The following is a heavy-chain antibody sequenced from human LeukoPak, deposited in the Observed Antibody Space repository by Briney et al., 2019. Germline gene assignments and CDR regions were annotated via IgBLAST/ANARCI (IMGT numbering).Heavy chain of an antibody. D-gene: IGHD3-22*01. CDR3: ATTLHSGYYDLY. CDR2: IKQDGSDK. J-gene: IGHJ4*02. CDR1: GFTFSSYW. Sequence: GGSLRLSCAASGFTFSSYWMSWVRQAPGKGLEWVANIKQDGSDKYYVDSVKGRFTISRDNAKNSLYLQMNSLRAEDTAVYYCATTLHSGYYDLYWGQGTLVTVSS. V-gene: IGHV3-7*03.